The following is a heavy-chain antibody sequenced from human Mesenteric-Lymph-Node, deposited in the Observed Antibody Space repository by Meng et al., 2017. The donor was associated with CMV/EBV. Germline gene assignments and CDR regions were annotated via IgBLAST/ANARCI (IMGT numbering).Heavy chain of an antibody. Sequence: GGSLRLSCAASGFTFSNYDVNWVRQAPGKGLEWVSCITSSRSGYIYYADSVKGRFTISRDNAKNIVYLQMSSLRAEDTAVYYCARDSEPRLGIIGNIFDIWGQGTMVTVSS. V-gene: IGHV3-21*06. CDR2: ITSSRSGYI. D-gene: IGHD3-9*01. CDR3: ARDSEPRLGIIGNIFDI. CDR1: GFTFSNYD. J-gene: IGHJ3*02.